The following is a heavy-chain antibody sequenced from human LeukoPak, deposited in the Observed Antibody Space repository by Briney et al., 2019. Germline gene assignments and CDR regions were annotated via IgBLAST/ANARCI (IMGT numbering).Heavy chain of an antibody. CDR1: GASISSYY. V-gene: IGHV4-59*08. J-gene: IGHJ2*01. CDR2: IYYSGST. Sequence: PSETLSLTCTVSGASISSYYWSWIRQPPGKGLEWIGYIYYSGSTNYNPPLKSRVTISIDTSKKQFSLKLSSVTAADTAVYYCARQSSYWYFDLWGRGTLVTVSS. CDR3: ARQSSYWYFDL.